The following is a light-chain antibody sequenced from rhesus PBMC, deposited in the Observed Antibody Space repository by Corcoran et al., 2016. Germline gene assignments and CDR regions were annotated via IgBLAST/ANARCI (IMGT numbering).Light chain of an antibody. CDR1: NSDIGGYNR. V-gene: IGLV2-13*03. CDR3: SSSAGRNTYI. J-gene: IGLJ1*01. CDR2: EIS. Sequence: QAAPTQSPSVSGSPGQSVTISCTETNSDIGGYNRFSWYQQHPDKAPKLMIYEISKRPSGVSDRFSGSKSGNTASLTISGLQADDYADYYCSSSAGRNTYIFGSGTRLTVL.